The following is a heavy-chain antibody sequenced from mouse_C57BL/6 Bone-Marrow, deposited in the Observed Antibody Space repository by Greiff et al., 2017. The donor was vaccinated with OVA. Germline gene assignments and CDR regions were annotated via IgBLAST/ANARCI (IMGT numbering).Heavy chain of an antibody. J-gene: IGHJ2*01. Sequence: DVKLVESGGGLVKPGGSLKLSCAASGFTFSSYAMSWVRQTPEKRLEWVATISDGGSYTYYPDNVKGRFTISRDNAKNNLYLQMSHLKSEDTAMYYCARVLRKSAYYFDYWGQGTTLTVSS. CDR3: ARVLRKSAYYFDY. CDR2: ISDGGSYT. CDR1: GFTFSSYA. V-gene: IGHV5-4*03.